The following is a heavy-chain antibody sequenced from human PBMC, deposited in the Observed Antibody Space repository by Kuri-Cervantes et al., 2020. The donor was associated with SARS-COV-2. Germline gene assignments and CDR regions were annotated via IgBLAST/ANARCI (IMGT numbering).Heavy chain of an antibody. CDR3: TTDLHSVTNIFDY. D-gene: IGHD4-17*01. V-gene: IGHV3-73*01. Sequence: GESLKISCEVSGFLFSASAIHWVRQGSGKGLEWVGRVRGKANNYATAYAASVKGRFTISRDDSKNTLYLQMNSLKTEDTAVYYCTTDLHSVTNIFDYWGQGTLVTVSS. CDR2: VRGKANNYAT. CDR1: GFLFSASA. J-gene: IGHJ4*02.